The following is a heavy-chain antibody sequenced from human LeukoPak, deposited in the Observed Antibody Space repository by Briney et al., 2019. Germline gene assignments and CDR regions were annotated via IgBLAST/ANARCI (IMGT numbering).Heavy chain of an antibody. D-gene: IGHD3-22*01. Sequence: SVTLSLTCAVSDYSISSGDYWGWIRQPPGKGLEWIGSVYHSGSTQYSPSLKSRVTISVDTSKNQFSVKLRSVTAADTAVYYCARNDSSGYFDYWGQGTLVTVSS. CDR2: VYHSGST. CDR1: DYSISSGDY. V-gene: IGHV4-38-2*01. J-gene: IGHJ4*02. CDR3: ARNDSSGYFDY.